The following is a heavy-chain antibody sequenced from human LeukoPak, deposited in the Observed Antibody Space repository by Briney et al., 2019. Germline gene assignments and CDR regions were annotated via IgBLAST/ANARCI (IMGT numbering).Heavy chain of an antibody. V-gene: IGHV3-66*02. CDR3: ARVPVWSGYLDAFDI. CDR1: GFTVRSNY. J-gene: IGHJ3*02. Sequence: PGGSLRLSCAASGFTVRSNYMSWVRQAPGKGLEWVSIIYSGGSTYYADSMKGRFTISRDNSKNTLYFQMNSLRAEDTAVYYCARVPVWSGYLDAFDIWGQGTMVTVSS. CDR2: IYSGGST. D-gene: IGHD3-3*01.